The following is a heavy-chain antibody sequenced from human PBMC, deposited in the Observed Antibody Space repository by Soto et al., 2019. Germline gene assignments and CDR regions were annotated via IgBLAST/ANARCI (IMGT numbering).Heavy chain of an antibody. CDR1: GFTFSSYA. CDR3: AREAAAGTFVDYFDS. CDR2: ISSNGGST. J-gene: IGHJ4*02. V-gene: IGHV3-64*02. Sequence: EVQLLESGEGLVQPGGSLRLSCAASGFTFSSYAMHWVRQAPGKGLEYVSAISSNGGSTYYADSVKGRFTISRDNSKNTLYLQMGSLRAEDMAAYYCAREAAAGTFVDYFDSWGQGTLVTVSS. D-gene: IGHD6-13*01.